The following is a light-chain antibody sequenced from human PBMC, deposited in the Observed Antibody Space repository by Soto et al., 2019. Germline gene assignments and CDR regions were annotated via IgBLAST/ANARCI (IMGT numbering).Light chain of an antibody. V-gene: IGLV8-61*01. Sequence: QTVVTQEPSFSVSPGGTVTLTCGLSSGPVFTSSYPNWYQQTPGQAPRTLIFNTNTRSSGVPDRFSGSILGDKAALTITGAQADDDSCYYCLLYLGGGIWVFGGGTKVTVL. CDR1: SGPVFTSSY. J-gene: IGLJ3*02. CDR2: NTN. CDR3: LLYLGGGIWV.